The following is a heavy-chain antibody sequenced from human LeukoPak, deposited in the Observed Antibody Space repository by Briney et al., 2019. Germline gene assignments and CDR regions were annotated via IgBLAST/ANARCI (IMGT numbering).Heavy chain of an antibody. CDR3: ARQSGHFQTYYDFWSGYYRFDY. CDR1: GGSISSSSYY. Sequence: PSETLSLTCTVSGGSISSSSYYWGWIRQPPGKGLEWIGSIYYSGSTYYNPSLKSRVTISVDTSKNQFSLKLSSVTAADTAVYYCARQSGHFQTYYDFWSGYYRFDYWGQGTLVTVSS. D-gene: IGHD3-3*01. J-gene: IGHJ4*02. V-gene: IGHV4-39*07. CDR2: IYYSGST.